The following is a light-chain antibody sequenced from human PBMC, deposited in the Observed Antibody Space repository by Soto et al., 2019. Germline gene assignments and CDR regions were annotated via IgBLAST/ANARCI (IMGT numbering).Light chain of an antibody. CDR3: QSYDSSLNGYV. J-gene: IGLJ1*01. Sequence: QSVLTQPPSVSGAPWQRVTVSCTVSIASIGGAYDVHWYQQLPGTAPKLLIYADKYRPSGVPDRFSGSKSGTSASLAITGLQAEDEADYYCQSYDSSLNGYVFGTGTKVNVL. CDR1: IASIGGAYD. V-gene: IGLV1-40*01. CDR2: ADK.